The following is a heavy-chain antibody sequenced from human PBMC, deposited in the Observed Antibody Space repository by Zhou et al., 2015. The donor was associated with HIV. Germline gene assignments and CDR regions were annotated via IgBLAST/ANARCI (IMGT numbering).Heavy chain of an antibody. CDR1: GYTFSNYE. D-gene: IGHD5-18*01. CDR3: VRRGMQIWSDSFDI. J-gene: IGHJ3*02. CDR2: LNPRTGDT. Sequence: QVQLVQSGAEVKKPGASVEVSCEASGYTFSNYEINWVRQATGQGLEWMGWLNPRTGDTGYAQNFQARVTLTSNTSISTAYMELSSLGSEDTAVYYCVRRGMQIWSDSFDIWGQGTMVTVSS. V-gene: IGHV1-8*01.